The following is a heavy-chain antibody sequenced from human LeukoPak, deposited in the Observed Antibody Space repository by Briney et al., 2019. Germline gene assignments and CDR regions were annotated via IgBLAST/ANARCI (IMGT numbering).Heavy chain of an antibody. CDR3: ARGRGVGATALDY. CDR1: GFTFSSYG. D-gene: IGHD1-26*01. CDR2: IRYDGTNE. Sequence: GGSLRLSCAASGFTFSSYGMHWVRQAPGKGLEWVTFIRYDGTNEYYADSVRGRFTISRDNSKNSLYLQMNSLRAEDTAVYYCARGRGVGATALDYWGQGTLVTVSS. J-gene: IGHJ4*02. V-gene: IGHV3-30*02.